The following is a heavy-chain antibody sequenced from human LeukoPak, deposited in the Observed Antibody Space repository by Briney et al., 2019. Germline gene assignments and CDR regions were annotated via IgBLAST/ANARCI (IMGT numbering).Heavy chain of an antibody. CDR2: ISSSSSTI. CDR3: AREGRDSSGSFDY. D-gene: IGHD3-22*01. Sequence: GGSLRLSCAASGFTFSSYSMNWVRQAPGKGLEWVSYISSSSSTIYYADSVKGRFTISRDNAKNSLYLQMNSLRAEDTAVYYCAREGRDSSGSFDYWGQRTLVTVSS. V-gene: IGHV3-48*01. CDR1: GFTFSSYS. J-gene: IGHJ4*02.